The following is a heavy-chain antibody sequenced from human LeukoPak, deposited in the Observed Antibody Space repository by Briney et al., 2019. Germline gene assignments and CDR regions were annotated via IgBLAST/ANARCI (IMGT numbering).Heavy chain of an antibody. V-gene: IGHV1-69*06. D-gene: IGHD3-22*01. CDR1: GGTFSSYA. CDR2: IIPIFGTA. CDR3: ATGSSGSFFDY. J-gene: IGHJ4*02. Sequence: SVKVSCKASGGTFSSYAISWVRQAPGQGLEWMGGIIPIFGTANYAQKFQGRVTMTEDTSTDTAYMELSSLRSEDTAVYYCATGSSGSFFDYWGQGTLVTVSS.